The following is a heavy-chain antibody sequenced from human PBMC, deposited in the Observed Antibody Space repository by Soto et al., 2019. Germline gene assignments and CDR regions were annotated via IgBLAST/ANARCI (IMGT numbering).Heavy chain of an antibody. J-gene: IGHJ6*02. V-gene: IGHV3-74*01. CDR3: ARDEGEFKDGMDV. CDR1: GFTFSSYW. D-gene: IGHD3-10*01. Sequence: GGSLRLSCAASGFTFSSYWMHWVRQAPGKGLVWVSRINSDGSSTSYADSVKGRFTISRDNSKNTLYLQMNSLRAEDTAVYYCARDEGEFKDGMDVWSQGTTVTVSS. CDR2: INSDGSST.